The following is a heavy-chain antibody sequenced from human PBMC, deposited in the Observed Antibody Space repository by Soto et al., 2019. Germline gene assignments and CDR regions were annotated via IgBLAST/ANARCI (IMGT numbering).Heavy chain of an antibody. D-gene: IGHD3-22*01. V-gene: IGHV1-18*01. J-gene: IGHJ4*02. CDR3: ARVLGYYDSSGYAGPGY. CDR2: ISAYNGNT. Sequence: ASVKVSCKASGYTFTSYGISWVRQAPGRGLEWMGWISAYNGNTNYAQKLQGRVTMTTDTSTSTAYMELRSLRSDDTAVYYCARVLGYYDSSGYAGPGYCGQGTLVTVSS. CDR1: GYTFTSYG.